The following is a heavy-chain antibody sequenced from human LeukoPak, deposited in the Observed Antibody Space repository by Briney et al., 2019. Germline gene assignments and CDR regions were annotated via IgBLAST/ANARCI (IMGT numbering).Heavy chain of an antibody. CDR1: GYTFSTYP. CDR3: VRGIDTTGYFTY. D-gene: IGHD3-22*01. Sequence: ASVKVSCKASGYTFSTYPLKWVRQAPGQWLEWMGWINTNTGSPTYAQGLTGRFVFSLYTSVSTAFLPINSLQAEATALYYCVRGIDTTGYFTYWGPGTLVTVSS. J-gene: IGHJ4*02. V-gene: IGHV7-4-1*02. CDR2: INTNTGSP.